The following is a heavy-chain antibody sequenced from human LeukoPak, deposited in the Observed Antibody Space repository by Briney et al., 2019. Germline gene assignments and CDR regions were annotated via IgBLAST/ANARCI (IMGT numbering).Heavy chain of an antibody. J-gene: IGHJ5*02. D-gene: IGHD6-13*01. CDR1: GYTFTGYY. CDR3: ARVSPEGDSSSWYPGWFDP. V-gene: IGHV1-2*02. Sequence: GASVKVSCKASGYTFTGYYMHWVRQAPGQGLEWMGWINPNSGGTNYAQKFQGRVTMTRDTSISTAYMELSRLRSDDTAVYYCARVSPEGDSSSWYPGWFDPWGQGTLVTVSS. CDR2: INPNSGGT.